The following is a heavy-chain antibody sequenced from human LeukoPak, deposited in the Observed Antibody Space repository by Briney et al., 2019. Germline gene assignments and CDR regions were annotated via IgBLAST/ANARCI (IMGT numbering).Heavy chain of an antibody. CDR2: ISGSDGST. V-gene: IGHV3-23*01. Sequence: PGGSLGLSCATSGFTFSGYAMSWVRQALGKGLEWVSGISGSDGSTYYADSVKGRFTISRDDSKNTLYLQMNSLRAEDTAVYYCAREHSGGYGPDAIDIWGQGTIVTVSS. D-gene: IGHD1-26*01. J-gene: IGHJ3*02. CDR3: AREHSGGYGPDAIDI. CDR1: GFTFSGYA.